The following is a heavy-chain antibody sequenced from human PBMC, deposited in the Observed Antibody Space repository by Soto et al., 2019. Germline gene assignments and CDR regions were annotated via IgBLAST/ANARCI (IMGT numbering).Heavy chain of an antibody. J-gene: IGHJ3*01. CDR3: ATRYCSSTSCYSRPWELLGHFL. Sequence: GGSLRLSCAASGFTFSSYAMHWVRQAPGKGLEWVAVISYDGSNKYYADSVKGRFTISRDNSKNTLYLQMNSLRAEDTAVYYCATRYCSSTSCYSRPWELLGHFLWGQGTMVTVSS. D-gene: IGHD2-2*01. CDR2: ISYDGSNK. V-gene: IGHV3-30-3*01. CDR1: GFTFSSYA.